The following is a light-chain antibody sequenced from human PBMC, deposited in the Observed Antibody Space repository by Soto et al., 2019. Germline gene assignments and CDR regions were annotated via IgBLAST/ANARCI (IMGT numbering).Light chain of an antibody. CDR3: QQYYGTPPYT. V-gene: IGKV4-1*01. CDR1: QSVLYSSNNKNY. Sequence: DIVMTQSPDSLAVSLGERATINCKSSQSVLYSSNNKNYLAWYQQRPGQPPKLLIYWASTRESGVPDRFSGSGSGTDFTLTISSLQAEDVAVYYCQQYYGTPPYTFGQGTRLEI. J-gene: IGKJ2*01. CDR2: WAS.